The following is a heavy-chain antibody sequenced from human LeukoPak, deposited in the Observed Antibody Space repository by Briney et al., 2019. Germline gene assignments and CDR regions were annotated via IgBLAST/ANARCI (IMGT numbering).Heavy chain of an antibody. J-gene: IGHJ4*02. Sequence: PGGSLRLSCAASGFTFAAHAMNWVRQAPGKGLEWVSGIYANAGRTFYADSVKGRFTMSRDNSESTLYLHMGSLRAEDTAIYYCARPGSDNYYSGINYWGQGALVTVSS. V-gene: IGHV3-23*01. CDR2: IYANAGRT. CDR1: GFTFAAHA. D-gene: IGHD1-26*01. CDR3: ARPGSDNYYSGINY.